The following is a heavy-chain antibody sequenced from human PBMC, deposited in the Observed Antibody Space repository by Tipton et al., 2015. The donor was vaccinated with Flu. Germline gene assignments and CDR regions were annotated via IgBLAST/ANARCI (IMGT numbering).Heavy chain of an antibody. CDR1: GGSISSSSYY. CDR2: IYYDGST. D-gene: IGHD5-18*01. Sequence: LSLTCTVSGGSISSSSYYWGWIRQPPGKGLEWIGSIYYDGSTYYNASLESRVTISVDTSKNKFSLKLNSVTAADTAVYYCARASCGYSYGVCEGLDVWGQGTTVTVSS. J-gene: IGHJ6*02. V-gene: IGHV4-39*07. CDR3: ARASCGYSYGVCEGLDV.